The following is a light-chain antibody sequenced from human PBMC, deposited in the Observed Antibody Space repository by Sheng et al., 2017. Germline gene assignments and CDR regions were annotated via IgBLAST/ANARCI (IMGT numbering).Light chain of an antibody. CDR1: QNVDTY. CDR3: QQYGSSPYT. CDR2: GSF. J-gene: IGKJ2*01. Sequence: EIVLTQSPGTLSLSPGERATLSCRASQNVDTYLAWYQQKPGQPPRLLIHGSFSRATGIPDRFSGSGSGTDFTLTISRLEPEDFAVFYCQQYGSSPYTFGQGTKLEIK. V-gene: IGKV3-20*01.